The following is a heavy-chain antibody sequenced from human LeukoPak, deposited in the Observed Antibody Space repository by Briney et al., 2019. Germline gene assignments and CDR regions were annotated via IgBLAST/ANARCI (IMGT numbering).Heavy chain of an antibody. CDR1: GFTFSNYP. J-gene: IGHJ1*01. CDR3: ASSSWSSEYFHY. CDR2: ISTNGGTT. D-gene: IGHD6-13*01. V-gene: IGHV3-64*01. Sequence: GGSLRLSCGASGFTFSNYPMHWVRQAPGKGLEYVSGISTNGGTTYYPNSVKGRFTISRDNSKNTLYLQLNSLRAEDTAVYFCASSSWSSEYFHYWGQGTLVTVSS.